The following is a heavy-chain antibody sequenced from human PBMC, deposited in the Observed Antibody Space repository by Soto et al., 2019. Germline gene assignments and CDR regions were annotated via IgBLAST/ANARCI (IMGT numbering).Heavy chain of an antibody. CDR3: AKEIMAAAYATTSAFDL. V-gene: IGHV3-23*01. Sequence: ERQLLESGGGLVQPGGSRRLSCVASGFTFSSFAMGWVRQSPGTGLEWVAGVDGSGYDTSFAASVNGRFTISRDNSENTLFLHMTNLRDEDTARYYCAKEIMAAAYATTSAFDLWGPGTVVSVS. CDR2: VDGSGYDT. CDR1: GFTFSSFA. J-gene: IGHJ4*02. D-gene: IGHD2-15*01.